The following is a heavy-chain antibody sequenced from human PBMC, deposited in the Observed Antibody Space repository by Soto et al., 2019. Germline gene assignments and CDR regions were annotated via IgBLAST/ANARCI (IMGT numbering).Heavy chain of an antibody. D-gene: IGHD1-7*01. CDR2: IWYDGSNK. CDR3: ARDRGYSFVPSWNLIYYYYGMDV. V-gene: IGHV3-33*01. J-gene: IGHJ6*02. CDR1: GFTFSSYG. Sequence: QVQLVESGGGVVQPGRSLRLSCAASGFTFSSYGMHWVRQAPGKGLEWVAVIWYDGSNKYYADSVKGRFTISRDNSKNTLYLQRNSLRAEDTAVYYCARDRGYSFVPSWNLIYYYYGMDVWGQGTTVTVSS.